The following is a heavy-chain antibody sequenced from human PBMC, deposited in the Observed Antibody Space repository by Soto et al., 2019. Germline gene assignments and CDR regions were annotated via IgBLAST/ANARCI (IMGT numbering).Heavy chain of an antibody. CDR3: AREDNPYYDFWSGPTVGDFDY. V-gene: IGHV1-3*01. Sequence: QVQLVQSGAEVKKPGASVKVSCKASGYTFTSYAMHWVRQAPGQRLEWMGWINAGNGKTKYSQKFQGRVTITRDTSASTAYMELSSLRSEDTAVYYCAREDNPYYDFWSGPTVGDFDYWGQGTLVTVSS. CDR2: INAGNGKT. J-gene: IGHJ4*02. CDR1: GYTFTSYA. D-gene: IGHD3-3*01.